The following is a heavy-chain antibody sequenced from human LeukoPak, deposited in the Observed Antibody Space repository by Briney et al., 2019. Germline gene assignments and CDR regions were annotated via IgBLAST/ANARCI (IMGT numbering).Heavy chain of an antibody. D-gene: IGHD3-16*01. CDR3: VRGGGSFDY. CDR1: GDSISSNSAA. V-gene: IGHV6-1*01. Sequence: SQTLSLTCAISGDSISSNSAAWNWIRQPPSRGLEWLGRTYYRSKWYIDYAVSVKSRLTINPDTSKNQFSLQLTSVTPDDTAVYYCVRGGGSFDYWGQGTLVTVSS. CDR2: TYYRSKWYI. J-gene: IGHJ4*02.